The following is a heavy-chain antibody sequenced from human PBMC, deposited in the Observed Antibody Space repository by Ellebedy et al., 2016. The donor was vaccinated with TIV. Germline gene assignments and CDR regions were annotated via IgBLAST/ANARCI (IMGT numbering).Heavy chain of an antibody. CDR2: ITNSGST. D-gene: IGHD3-16*01. Sequence: MPSETLSLTCAVYGGSLSGYYWSWIRQPPGKGLEWIGEITNSGSTNYSPSLKSRVFISADTSKKQFSLKLASVTAADTAVYYCARGLYGGGASWGQGTLVTVSS. J-gene: IGHJ5*02. CDR3: ARGLYGGGAS. V-gene: IGHV4-34*01. CDR1: GGSLSGYY.